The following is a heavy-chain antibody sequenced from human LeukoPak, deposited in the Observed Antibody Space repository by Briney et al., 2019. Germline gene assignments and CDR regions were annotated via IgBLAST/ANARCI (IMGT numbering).Heavy chain of an antibody. CDR1: GFALKSYS. D-gene: IGHD2-8*02. Sequence: GGSLRLSCAGSGFALKSYSLTWVRQAPGKGLEWVSSISSTSAYIHYADSVKGRFTISRDNVDNVVYLEMNSLGAEDTATYYCARVAVSGPTGWFDSWGQGTLVTVSS. CDR2: ISSTSAYI. V-gene: IGHV3-21*01. J-gene: IGHJ5*01. CDR3: ARVAVSGPTGWFDS.